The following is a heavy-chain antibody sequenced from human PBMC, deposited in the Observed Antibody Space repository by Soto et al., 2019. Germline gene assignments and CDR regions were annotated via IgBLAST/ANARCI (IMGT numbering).Heavy chain of an antibody. Sequence: ASVKVSCKASGYTFTGYYMHWVRQAPGQGLEWMGWINAYNGNTNYAQNLQGRLTMTTDTSTSTAYMELRSLRSDDTAVYYCARDWFGVDYWGQGTLVTVSS. CDR3: ARDWFGVDY. CDR2: INAYNGNT. J-gene: IGHJ4*02. V-gene: IGHV1-18*04. CDR1: GYTFTGYY. D-gene: IGHD3-16*01.